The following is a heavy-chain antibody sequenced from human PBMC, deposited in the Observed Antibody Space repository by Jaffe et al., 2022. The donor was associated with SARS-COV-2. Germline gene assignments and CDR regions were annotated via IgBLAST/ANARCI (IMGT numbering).Heavy chain of an antibody. J-gene: IGHJ4*02. CDR1: GFTFSNYA. CDR2: ISAGGDST. V-gene: IGHV3-23*01. Sequence: EVQLLESGGGLVQPGGSLRLSCAASGFTFSNYAMGWVRQAPGKGLEWVSSISAGGDSTYYADSLKGRFTISRDNSKNKVYLEMNNLRAEDTALYYCAQAREFWFGVRHYYFDYWGPGTLVTVSS. D-gene: IGHD3-10*01. CDR3: AQAREFWFGVRHYYFDY.